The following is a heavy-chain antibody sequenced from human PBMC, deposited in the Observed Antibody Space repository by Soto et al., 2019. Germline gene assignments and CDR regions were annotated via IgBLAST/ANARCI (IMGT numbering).Heavy chain of an antibody. V-gene: IGHV3-30-3*01. Sequence: QVQLVESGGGVVQPGRSLRLSCAASGFTFSNYAMHWVRQAPGKGLPWVSSISFDGSNKYYVDSVKGRFTISRDNSKNTLYLEADSLRAEYTAVYYCAKDRRVGNRYSLGFDYWGQGTLVTVSS. J-gene: IGHJ4*02. CDR1: GFTFSNYA. CDR2: ISFDGSNK. CDR3: AKDRRVGNRYSLGFDY. D-gene: IGHD3-16*01.